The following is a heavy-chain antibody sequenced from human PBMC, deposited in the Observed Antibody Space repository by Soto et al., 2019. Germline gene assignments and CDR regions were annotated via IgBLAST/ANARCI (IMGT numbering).Heavy chain of an antibody. CDR2: IIPIVNIT. J-gene: IGHJ3*01. D-gene: IGHD3-22*01. Sequence: QVQLVQSGAEVKKPGSSVKVSCKASGGTFSSYTISWVRQAPGQGLEWMGRIIPIVNITNYAQKFRGRITLTAEKGTSVAYMEMSSLRSEDTAVYYCARGRTDYFDSRGSEAFDVWGQGTVVTVSS. CDR3: ARGRTDYFDSRGSEAFDV. V-gene: IGHV1-69*02. CDR1: GGTFSSYT.